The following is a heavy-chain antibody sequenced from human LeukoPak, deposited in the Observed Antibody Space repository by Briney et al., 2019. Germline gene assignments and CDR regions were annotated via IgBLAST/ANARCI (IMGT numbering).Heavy chain of an antibody. CDR1: GGSFSGYY. D-gene: IGHD5-12*01. CDR2: INHSGST. V-gene: IGHV4-34*01. Sequence: SETLSLTCAVYGGSFSGYYWSWIRQPPGKGLEWIGEINHSGSTNYNPSLKSRVTISVDTSKNQFSLKLSSVTAADTAVYYCASLYSGYDFYYYGMDVWGQGTTVTVSS. CDR3: ASLYSGYDFYYYGMDV. J-gene: IGHJ6*02.